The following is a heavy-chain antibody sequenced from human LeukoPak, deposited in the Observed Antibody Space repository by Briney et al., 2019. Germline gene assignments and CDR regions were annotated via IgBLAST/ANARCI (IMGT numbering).Heavy chain of an antibody. CDR3: ARSVRGRGSGSYTNWFDP. D-gene: IGHD3-10*01. CDR1: GFTVSSSY. J-gene: IGHJ5*02. Sequence: GGSLRLSCAASGFTVSSSYMSWVRQAPGKGLEWVSVIYSGGRTYYADSVKGRFTISRDNSKNTLYLQMSSLRAEDTAVYYCARSVRGRGSGSYTNWFDPWGQGTLVTVSS. CDR2: IYSGGRT. V-gene: IGHV3-66*01.